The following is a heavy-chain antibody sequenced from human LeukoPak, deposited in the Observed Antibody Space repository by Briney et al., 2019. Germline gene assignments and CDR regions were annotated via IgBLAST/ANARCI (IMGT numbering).Heavy chain of an antibody. Sequence: PGGSLRLSCAASGFTFSSYEMNWVRQAPGKWLEWISYIISSSSTIYYADSVKGRFTISRDNAKNSLYLQMNSLRAEDTAVYYCARDGYSSGWYAFDYWGQGTLVTVSS. CDR1: GFTFSSYE. CDR2: IISSSSTI. V-gene: IGHV3-48*01. D-gene: IGHD6-19*01. CDR3: ARDGYSSGWYAFDY. J-gene: IGHJ4*02.